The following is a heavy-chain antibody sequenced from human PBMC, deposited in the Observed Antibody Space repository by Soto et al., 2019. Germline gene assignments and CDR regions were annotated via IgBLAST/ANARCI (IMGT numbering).Heavy chain of an antibody. V-gene: IGHV4-39*01. CDR3: AKGGRQWLVTSDFNY. CDR2: IYYSGST. Sequence: PSETLSLTCTVSGGSISSSSYYWGWIRQPPGKGLEWIGSIYYSGSTYYNPSLKSRVTISRDSSKNTVSLEMTSLRAEDTAVYYCAKGGRQWLVTSDFNYWGQGALVTVSS. D-gene: IGHD6-19*01. CDR1: GGSISSSSYY. J-gene: IGHJ4*02.